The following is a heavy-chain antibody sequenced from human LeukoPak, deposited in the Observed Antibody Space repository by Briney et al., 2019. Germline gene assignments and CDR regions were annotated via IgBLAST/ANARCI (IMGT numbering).Heavy chain of an antibody. CDR2: VNHSGST. Sequence: SETLSLTCAVYGGSFSGYYWSWIRQPPSKEVEGIGEVNHSGSTNYNPSLKCRGPIYVDTSKNQFSLKLSSVTAADTAMDYCASLRERNVDTAMAAFDYWGQGTLVTVSS. CDR1: GGSFSGYY. J-gene: IGHJ4*02. V-gene: IGHV4-34*01. CDR3: ASLRERNVDTAMAAFDY. D-gene: IGHD5-18*01.